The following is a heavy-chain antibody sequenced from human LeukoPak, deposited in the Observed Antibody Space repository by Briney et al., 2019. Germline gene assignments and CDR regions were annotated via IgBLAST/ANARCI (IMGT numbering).Heavy chain of an antibody. V-gene: IGHV3-30*02. J-gene: IGHJ4*02. CDR2: IRYDGSNK. D-gene: IGHD2-2*01. CDR3: ANLPVPAAISDY. Sequence: GGSLRLSCAASGFTFSSYGMHWVRQAPGKGLEWVAFIRYDGSNKYYADSVKGRFTISRDNSENTLYLQMNSLRPEDTAVYYCANLPVPAAISDYWGQGTLVTISS. CDR1: GFTFSSYG.